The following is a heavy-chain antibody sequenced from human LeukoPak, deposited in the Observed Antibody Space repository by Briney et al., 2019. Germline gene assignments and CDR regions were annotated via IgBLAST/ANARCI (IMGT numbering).Heavy chain of an antibody. CDR2: IYSGGST. CDR3: AREGYSGYLNWFDP. CDR1: GFTVSSNY. Sequence: PGGSLRLSCAASGFTVSSNYMSWVRQAPGKGLEWVSVIYSGGSTYYAGSVKGRFTISRDNSKNTLYLQMNSLRAEDTAVYYCAREGYSGYLNWFDPWGQGTLVTVSS. D-gene: IGHD5-12*01. J-gene: IGHJ5*02. V-gene: IGHV3-66*01.